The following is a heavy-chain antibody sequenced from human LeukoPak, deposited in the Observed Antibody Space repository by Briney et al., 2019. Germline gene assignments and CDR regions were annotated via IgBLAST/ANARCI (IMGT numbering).Heavy chain of an antibody. CDR3: ARQYCSSTSCNGAFDI. D-gene: IGHD2-2*01. Sequence: PGGSLRLSCAASGFTVSSNYMSWVRQAPGKGLEWVSIIYRGGNTYYADSVKGRFTISRDNSKNTLYFQMNGLRAEDTAVYYCARQYCSSTSCNGAFDIWGQGTMVTVSS. CDR2: IYRGGNT. CDR1: GFTVSSNY. J-gene: IGHJ3*02. V-gene: IGHV3-53*01.